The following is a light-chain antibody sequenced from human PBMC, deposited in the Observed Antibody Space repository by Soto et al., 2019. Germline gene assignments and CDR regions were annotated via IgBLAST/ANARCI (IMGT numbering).Light chain of an antibody. CDR2: EGS. CDR1: SSYVGSYNL. Sequence: SVLTQPAAVSRSPGQSLTISCTGTSSYVGSYNLVSWYQQHPGKAPKLMIYEGSKRPSGVSNRFSGSKSGNTASLTISGLQSEDEADYYCCSYAGSSTYVFVTGTKVTVL. J-gene: IGLJ1*01. CDR3: CSYAGSSTYV. V-gene: IGLV2-23*01.